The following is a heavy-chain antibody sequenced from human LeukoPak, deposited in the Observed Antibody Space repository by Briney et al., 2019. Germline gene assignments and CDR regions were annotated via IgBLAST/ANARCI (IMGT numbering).Heavy chain of an antibody. CDR2: ISAYNGNT. CDR3: ARDSSSGSYDGPRDY. D-gene: IGHD1-26*01. CDR1: GYTFTSYG. J-gene: IGHJ4*02. Sequence: GASVKVSCKASGYTFTSYGISWVRQAPGQGLEWMGWISAYNGNTNYAQKLQGRVTMTTDTSTSTAYMELRSLRSDDTAVYYCARDSSSGSYDGPRDYWGQGTLVTVSS. V-gene: IGHV1-18*01.